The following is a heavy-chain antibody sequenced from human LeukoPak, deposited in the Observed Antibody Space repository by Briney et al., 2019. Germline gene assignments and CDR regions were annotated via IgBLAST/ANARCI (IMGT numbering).Heavy chain of an antibody. CDR2: IYYSGST. CDR1: GASIGNYY. Sequence: PSETLSLTCTVSGASIGNYYWSWIRQPPGKGLEWIGYIYYSGSTNYNPSLKSRVSISVDTSKNQFSLKLSSVTAADTAVYYCAKSGGSYPLDYWGQGTLVTVSS. CDR3: AKSGGSYPLDY. J-gene: IGHJ4*02. V-gene: IGHV4-59*01. D-gene: IGHD1-26*01.